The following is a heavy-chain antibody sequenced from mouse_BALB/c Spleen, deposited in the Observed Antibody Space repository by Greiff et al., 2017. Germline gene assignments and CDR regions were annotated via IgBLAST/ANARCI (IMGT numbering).Heavy chain of an antibody. CDR3: TKGPDY. J-gene: IGHJ2*01. V-gene: IGHV6-6*02. Sequence: EVKLMESGGGLVQPGGSMKLSCVASGFTFSNYWMNWVRQSPEKGLEWVAEIRLKSNNYATHYAESVKGRFTISRDDSKSSVYLQMNNLRAEDTGMYYCTKGPDYWGQGTTLTVSS. CDR1: GFTFSNYW. CDR2: IRLKSNNYAT.